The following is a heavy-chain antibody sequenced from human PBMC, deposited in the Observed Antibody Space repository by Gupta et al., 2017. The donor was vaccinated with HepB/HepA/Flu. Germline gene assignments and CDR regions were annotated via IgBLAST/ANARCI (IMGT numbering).Heavy chain of an antibody. D-gene: IGHD3-3*02. CDR1: GFTFSFYE. V-gene: IGHV3-48*03. Sequence: EVPLVESGGGLLQPGGSLRLSCSASGFTFSFYEMNWVRQAPGKGLEWVADISSSSSTIYYEDAGKGRVTISRDNAKNALDLQMHSLRAEDTAVYYCARSPLDCDFWGQGTLVTVSS. J-gene: IGHJ4*02. CDR3: ARSPLDCDF. CDR2: ISSSSSTI.